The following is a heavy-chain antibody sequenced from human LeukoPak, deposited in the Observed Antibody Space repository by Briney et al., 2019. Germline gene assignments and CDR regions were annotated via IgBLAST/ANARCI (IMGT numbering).Heavy chain of an antibody. CDR2: IIPIFGTA. V-gene: IGHV1-69*13. Sequence: SVKASCKASGGTFSSCAISWVRQAPGQGLEWMGGIIPIFGTANYAQKFQGRVTITADESTSTAYMELSSLRSEDTAVYYCARQKDYGGNSWFDPWGQGTLVTVSS. D-gene: IGHD4-23*01. CDR3: ARQKDYGGNSWFDP. J-gene: IGHJ5*02. CDR1: GGTFSSCA.